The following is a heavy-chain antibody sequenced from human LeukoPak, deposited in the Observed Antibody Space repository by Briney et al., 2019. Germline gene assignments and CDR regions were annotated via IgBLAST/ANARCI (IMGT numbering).Heavy chain of an antibody. CDR3: VRERNNFWSGHHSIFDS. Sequence: GGSLRLSCAASGFIFSDHWMHWVRQAPGKGLVWLSRINNDGSSTIYTDSVKGRFTFSRDNAENTLFLEMSSLRVEDTAVYYCVRERNNFWSGHHSIFDSWGQGTLVTVSS. V-gene: IGHV3-74*01. D-gene: IGHD3-3*01. CDR1: GFIFSDHW. J-gene: IGHJ4*02. CDR2: INNDGSST.